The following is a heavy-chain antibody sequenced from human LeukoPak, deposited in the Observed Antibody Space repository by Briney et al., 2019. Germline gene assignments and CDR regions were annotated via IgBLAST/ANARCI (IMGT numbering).Heavy chain of an antibody. CDR1: GGSISSGGYY. D-gene: IGHD6-19*01. CDR2: IYYSGST. J-gene: IGHJ2*01. CDR3: ARLEWPVTWYFDL. V-gene: IGHV4-31*03. Sequence: SETLSLTCTVSGGSISSGGYYWSWIRQHPGKGLEWIGYIYYSGSTYYNPSLKSRVTISVDTSKNQFSLKLSSVTAADTAVYYCARLEWPVTWYFDLWGRGTLVTVSS.